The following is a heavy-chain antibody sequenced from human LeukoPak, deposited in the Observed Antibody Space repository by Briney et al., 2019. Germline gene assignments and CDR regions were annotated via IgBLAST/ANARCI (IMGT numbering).Heavy chain of an antibody. CDR1: GFTFSSYG. J-gene: IGHJ3*02. V-gene: IGHV3-30*03. Sequence: GRSLRLSCAASGFTFSSYGMHWVRQAPGNGLEWVAVISYDGSNKYYADSVKGRFTISRDNSKNTLYLQMNSLRAEDTAVYYCQYSGSGDFDAFDIWGQGTMVTVSS. CDR2: ISYDGSNK. CDR3: QYSGSGDFDAFDI. D-gene: IGHD3-10*01.